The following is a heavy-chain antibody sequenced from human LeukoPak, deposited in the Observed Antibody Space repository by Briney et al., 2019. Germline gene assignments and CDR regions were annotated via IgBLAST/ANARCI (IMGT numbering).Heavy chain of an antibody. CDR3: ARDDSSSWVYDY. Sequence: GASVKVSCKASGYTFTGYYMHWVRQAPGQGLEWMGWINPNSGGTNYAQKFQGRVTMTRDTSISTAYMELSRLRSDDAAVYYCARDDSSSWVYDYWGQGTLVTVSS. D-gene: IGHD6-13*01. J-gene: IGHJ4*02. CDR2: INPNSGGT. V-gene: IGHV1-2*02. CDR1: GYTFTGYY.